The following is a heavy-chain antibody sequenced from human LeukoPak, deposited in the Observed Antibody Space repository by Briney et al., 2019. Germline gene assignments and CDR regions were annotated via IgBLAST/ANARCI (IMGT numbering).Heavy chain of an antibody. CDR1: GFTFSSYG. J-gene: IGHJ4*02. CDR3: AKDGSPMGYCSSTSCYAGAYYFDY. D-gene: IGHD2-2*01. CDR2: ISYDGSNK. V-gene: IGHV3-30*18. Sequence: GGSLRLSCAASGFTFSSYGMHWVRQAPGKGLEWVAVISYDGSNKYYADSVKARFTISRDNSKNTLYLQMNSLRAEDTAVYYCAKDGSPMGYCSSTSCYAGAYYFDYWGQGTLVTVSS.